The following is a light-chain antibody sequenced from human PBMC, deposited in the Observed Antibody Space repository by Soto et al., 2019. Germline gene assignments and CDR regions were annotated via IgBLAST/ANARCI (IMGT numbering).Light chain of an antibody. J-gene: IGKJ4*01. Sequence: EIMMTQSPATLSVSPGERATLSCRASQSVSSNLAWYQQKPGQAPRLLIYGASTRVTGIPARFSGSGSGTEFTLTISSLQSEDFAVYYCQQYNNWLALTFGGGTKVEIK. CDR3: QQYNNWLALT. V-gene: IGKV3-15*01. CDR1: QSVSSN. CDR2: GAS.